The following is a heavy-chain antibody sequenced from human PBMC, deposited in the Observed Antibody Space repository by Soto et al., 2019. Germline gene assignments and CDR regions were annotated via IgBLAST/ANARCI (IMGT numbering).Heavy chain of an antibody. D-gene: IGHD2-8*01. J-gene: IGHJ6*03. CDR1: GFTFSSYG. CDR3: ARDREVGVDYYYMDV. CDR2: IWYDGSNK. V-gene: IGHV3-33*01. Sequence: QVQLVESGGGVVQPGRSLRLSCAASGFTFSSYGMHWVRQAPGKGLEWVAVIWYDGSNKYYADSVKGRFTISRDNSKNTLYLQMNSLRAEDTAVYYCARDREVGVDYYYMDVWGKGTTVTVSS.